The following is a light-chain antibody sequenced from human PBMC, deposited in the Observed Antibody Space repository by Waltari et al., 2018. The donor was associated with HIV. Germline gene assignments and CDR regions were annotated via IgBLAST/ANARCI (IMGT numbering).Light chain of an antibody. V-gene: IGLV4-69*01. CDR1: SGHSTYA. Sequence: QLVLTQSPSAYASLGASVKLTCTLSSGHSTYAIAWHQQQPEKGPRYLMKVNSDGSHSKGDGIPDRFSGSSSGSERYLIISSLQSEDEADYYCQTWGTGIRVFGGGTKLTVL. CDR2: VNSDGSH. J-gene: IGLJ3*02. CDR3: QTWGTGIRV.